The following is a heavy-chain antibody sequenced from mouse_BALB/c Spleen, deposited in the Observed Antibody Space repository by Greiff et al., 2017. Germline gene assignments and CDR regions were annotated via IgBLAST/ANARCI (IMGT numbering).Heavy chain of an antibody. J-gene: IGHJ2*01. CDR2: IDTSDSYT. V-gene: IGHV1-69*02. D-gene: IGHD1-2*01. Sequence: VQLQESGPELVKPGASMKISCKASGYTFTDYWMHWVKQRPGQGLEWIGAIDTSDSYTSYNQKFKGKATLTVDESSSTAYMQLSSLTSEDSAVYYCARRVNYGHFDYWGQGTTLTVSS. CDR3: ARRVNYGHFDY. CDR1: GYTFTDYW.